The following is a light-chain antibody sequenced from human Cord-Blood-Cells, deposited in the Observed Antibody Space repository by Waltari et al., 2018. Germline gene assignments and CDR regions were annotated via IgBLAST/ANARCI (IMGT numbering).Light chain of an antibody. CDR1: QSVSSSY. CDR2: GAS. Sequence: EIVLTQSPGILSLSPGERATLSCRASQSVSSSYLAWYQQKPGQAPSRLIYGASSRATGIPDRFSGSGSETDFTLTISRLGPEDFAVYYCQQYVSSIFTFGPGTKVDIK. J-gene: IGKJ3*01. V-gene: IGKV3-20*01. CDR3: QQYVSSIFT.